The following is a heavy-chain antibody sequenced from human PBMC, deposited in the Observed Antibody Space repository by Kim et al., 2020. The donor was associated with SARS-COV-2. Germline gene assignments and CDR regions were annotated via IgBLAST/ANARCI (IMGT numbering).Heavy chain of an antibody. V-gene: IGHV3-23*01. D-gene: IGHD2-2*01. J-gene: IGHJ4*02. Sequence: GGSLRLSCAASGFPFSNYAMTWVRQAPGKGLEWVSGISGGSDDTFYADSVMGRFTISTDKSKNTLYLQMSGLRAEDTAFYYCAKGRCSYVTCDVDYLGQG. CDR3: AKGRCSYVTCDVDY. CDR2: ISGGSDDT. CDR1: GFPFSNYA.